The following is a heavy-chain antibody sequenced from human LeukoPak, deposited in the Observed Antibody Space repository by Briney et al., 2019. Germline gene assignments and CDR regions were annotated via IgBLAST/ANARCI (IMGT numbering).Heavy chain of an antibody. V-gene: IGHV4-59*01. J-gene: IGHJ4*02. CDR2: IYYSGST. CDR3: ARVGSWYYFDY. Sequence: SETLSLTCTVSGGSISSYYWSWIRQPPGKGLEWIGYIYYSGSTNYNPSLKSRVTISVDTSKNQFSLKLSSVTAADTAVYYCARVGSWYYFDYWGQGTLVTVSS. D-gene: IGHD6-13*01. CDR1: GGSISSYY.